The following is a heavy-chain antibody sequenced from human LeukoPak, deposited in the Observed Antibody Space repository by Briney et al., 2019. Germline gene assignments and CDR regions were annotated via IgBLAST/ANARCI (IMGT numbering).Heavy chain of an antibody. CDR2: INPDGSGT. J-gene: IGHJ6*02. D-gene: IGHD3-22*01. CDR3: ARDEYYYASSGSPHYGMDV. Sequence: PGESLRLSCVASAFSFGDRWMSWVRQAPGKGPEWLTNINPDGSGTYYVDSVKGRFTISRDSAKNSLYLQMNSLRAEDTAVYYCARDEYYYASSGSPHYGMDVWGQGTTVTVSS. CDR1: AFSFGDRW. V-gene: IGHV3-7*01.